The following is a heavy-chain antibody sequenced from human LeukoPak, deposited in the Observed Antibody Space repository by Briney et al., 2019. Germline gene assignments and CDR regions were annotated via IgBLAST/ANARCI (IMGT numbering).Heavy chain of an antibody. V-gene: IGHV3-30-3*01. CDR3: ARPLGKVVPAASGMDV. Sequence: GGSLRLSCAASGFTFSSYAMHWVRQAPGKGLEWVAVISYDGSNKYYADSVKGRFTISRDNSKNTLYLQMNSLRAEDTAAYYCARPLGKVVPAASGMDVWGQGTTVTVSS. J-gene: IGHJ6*02. CDR1: GFTFSSYA. D-gene: IGHD2-2*01. CDR2: ISYDGSNK.